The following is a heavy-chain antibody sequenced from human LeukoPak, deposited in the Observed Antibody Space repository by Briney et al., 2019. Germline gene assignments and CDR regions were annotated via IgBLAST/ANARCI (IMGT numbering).Heavy chain of an antibody. D-gene: IGHD2-8*02. CDR3: ARGARYWDY. J-gene: IGHJ4*02. Sequence: SETLSLTCTVSGGSISSGSYYWSWIRQPAGQGLEYIGRMYTSGSTNYNPSLKSRVTISVDTSKNQFSLKLSSVTAADTAVYYCARGARYWDYWGQGTLVTVSS. V-gene: IGHV4-61*02. CDR2: MYTSGST. CDR1: GGSISSGSYY.